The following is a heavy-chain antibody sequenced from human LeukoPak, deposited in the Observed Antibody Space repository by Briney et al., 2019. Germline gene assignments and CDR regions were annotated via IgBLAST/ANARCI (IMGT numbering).Heavy chain of an antibody. V-gene: IGHV1-24*01. CDR3: VTEGYCTSDRCYVH. CDR1: GYTLTELS. CDR2: FDPEDGET. J-gene: IGHJ4*02. D-gene: IGHD2-2*01. Sequence: ASVKVSCKVSGYTLTELSMHWVRQAPGKGLEWMGGFDPEDGETIYAQKFQGRVTMTEDTSTDTAYMELSSLRSEDTAVYYCVTEGYCTSDRCYVHWGQGTLVTVSS.